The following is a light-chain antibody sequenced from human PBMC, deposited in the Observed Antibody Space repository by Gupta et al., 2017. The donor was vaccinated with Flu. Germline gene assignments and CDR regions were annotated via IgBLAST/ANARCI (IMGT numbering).Light chain of an antibody. V-gene: IGKV4-1*01. CDR1: QSVLYSSNNKNY. Sequence: DIVMTQSPDSLAVSLGERATINCKSRQSVLYSSNNKNYLAWYQQKPGQPPKLLIYWASTLEYGVPARFSGSGSGTDFTLTISSLQAEDVAVYYWQQYYTTTSFGGGTKVEIK. J-gene: IGKJ4*01. CDR2: WAS. CDR3: QQYYTTTS.